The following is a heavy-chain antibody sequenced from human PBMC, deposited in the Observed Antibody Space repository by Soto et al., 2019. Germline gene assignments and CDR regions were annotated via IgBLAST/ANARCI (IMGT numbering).Heavy chain of an antibody. V-gene: IGHV1-69*04. D-gene: IGHD3-10*01. CDR3: ARDSYYGSGTNTSTYYYYYYYMDV. Sequence: ASVKVSCKASGGTFSSYTISWVRQAPGQGLEWMGRIIPILGIANYAQKFQGRVTITADKSTSTAYMELGSLRSEDTAVYYCARDSYYGSGTNTSTYYYYYYYMDVWGKGTTVTVSS. CDR1: GGTFSSYT. CDR2: IIPILGIA. J-gene: IGHJ6*03.